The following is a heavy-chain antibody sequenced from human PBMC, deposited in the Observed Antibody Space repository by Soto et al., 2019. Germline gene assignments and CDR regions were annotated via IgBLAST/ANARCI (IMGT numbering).Heavy chain of an antibody. CDR1: GGSISSYY. J-gene: IGHJ4*02. Sequence: SETLSLSCTVSGGSISSYYWSWIQQPPGKGLEWIGYVSYSGSTSYNPSLKSRVTISVDTSKNQLSLNLSSVTAADTAVYYCARQGSSSWYYFDYWGQGTLVTVS. D-gene: IGHD6-13*01. V-gene: IGHV4-59*08. CDR3: ARQGSSSWYYFDY. CDR2: VSYSGST.